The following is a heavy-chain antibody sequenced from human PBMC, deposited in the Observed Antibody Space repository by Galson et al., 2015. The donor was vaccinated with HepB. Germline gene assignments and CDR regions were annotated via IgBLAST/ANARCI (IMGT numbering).Heavy chain of an antibody. V-gene: IGHV1-18*01. Sequence: SVKVSCKASGYTFTSYGISWVRQAPGQGLEWMGWISAYNGNTNYAQKLQGRVTMTTDTSTSTAYMELRSLRSDDTAVYYCARDMGYCSSTSCYAWGLYYYYGMGVWGQGTTVTVSS. CDR3: ARDMGYCSSTSCYAWGLYYYYGMGV. J-gene: IGHJ6*02. D-gene: IGHD2-2*01. CDR1: GYTFTSYG. CDR2: ISAYNGNT.